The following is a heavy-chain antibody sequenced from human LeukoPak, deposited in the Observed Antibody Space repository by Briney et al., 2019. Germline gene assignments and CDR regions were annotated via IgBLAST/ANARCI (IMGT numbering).Heavy chain of an antibody. CDR3: ARDGEMATSPFDY. J-gene: IGHJ4*02. CDR2: ISSSSSYI. Sequence: GGSLRLSCAASGFTFSSYSMNWVRQAPGKGLEWVSSISSSSSYIYYADSVKGRFTISRDNAKNSLYPQMNSLRAEDTAVYYCARDGEMATSPFDYWGQGTLVTVSS. V-gene: IGHV3-21*01. CDR1: GFTFSSYS. D-gene: IGHD5-24*01.